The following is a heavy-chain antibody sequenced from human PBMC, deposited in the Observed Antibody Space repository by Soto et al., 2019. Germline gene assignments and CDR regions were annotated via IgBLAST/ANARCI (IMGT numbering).Heavy chain of an antibody. D-gene: IGHD3-22*01. J-gene: IGHJ3*02. V-gene: IGHV3-30*18. CDR3: TNDRAMIVMVSVFDI. Sequence: QVQLVDSGGGVVQPGRSLRLSCAASGFTFSSYGMHWVRQAPGKGLEWVAVISYDGSNKYYADSVKGRFTISRDNSKNPLYLQMNSPRAEDTAVYYCTNDRAMIVMVSVFDIWGQGTMVTVS. CDR1: GFTFSSYG. CDR2: ISYDGSNK.